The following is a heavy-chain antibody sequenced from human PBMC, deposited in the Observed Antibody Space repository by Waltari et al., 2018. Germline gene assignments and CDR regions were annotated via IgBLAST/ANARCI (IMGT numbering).Heavy chain of an antibody. J-gene: IGHJ4*02. CDR1: GGSISSYY. CDR2: IYYSGST. CDR3: AREASGSYGFFDY. D-gene: IGHD1-26*01. Sequence: QVQLQESGPGLVKPSETLSLTCTVSGGSISSYYWSWIRQPPGKGLEWIGYIYYSGSTNDNPSLKSRVTISVDTSKNQFSLKLSSVTAADTAVYYCAREASGSYGFFDYWGQGTLVTVSS. V-gene: IGHV4-59*01.